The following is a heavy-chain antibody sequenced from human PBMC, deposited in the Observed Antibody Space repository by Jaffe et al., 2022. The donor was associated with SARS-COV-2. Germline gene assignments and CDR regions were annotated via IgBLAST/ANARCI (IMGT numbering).Heavy chain of an antibody. Sequence: QLQLQESGPGLVKPSETLSLTCTVSGGSISSSSYYWGWIRQPPGKGLEWIGNVFYSGITYYNPSVNIRVTIYVDTSKNQFSLKLRSLTAADTAVYYCARFGYNSVETFIGGFDIWGQGSTVTVSS. D-gene: IGHD5-12*01. CDR3: ARFGYNSVETFIGGFDI. CDR2: VFYSGIT. V-gene: IGHV4-39*01. J-gene: IGHJ3*02. CDR1: GGSISSSSYY.